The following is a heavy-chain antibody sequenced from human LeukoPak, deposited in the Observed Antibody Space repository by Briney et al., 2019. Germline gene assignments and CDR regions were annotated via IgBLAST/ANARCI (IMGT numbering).Heavy chain of an antibody. J-gene: IGHJ6*03. CDR3: AKAESSSSGYYYYMDV. D-gene: IGHD6-6*01. CDR1: GFSFSYG. V-gene: IGHV3-30*02. Sequence: PRGSLRLSCVASGFSFSYGMHWVRQAPGKGLEWLTFIHYDESNEYYADSVKGRFTISRDNSRNTLYLQMNSLRAEDTAVYFCAKAESSSSGYYYYMDVWGKGTTVTVSS. CDR2: IHYDESNE.